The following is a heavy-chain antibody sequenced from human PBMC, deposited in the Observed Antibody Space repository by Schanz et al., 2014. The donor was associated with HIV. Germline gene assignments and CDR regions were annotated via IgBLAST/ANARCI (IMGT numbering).Heavy chain of an antibody. D-gene: IGHD1-1*01. CDR3: TKEVPPDV. Sequence: VQLVESGGGVVQPGRSLRLSCAASGFTFSSHAMSWVRQAAGKGLEWVSSISGSGGRTYHADSVKGRFTISRDNSKNTVYLQMNSLRAEDTAVYYCTKEVPPDVWGQGTTVTVSS. J-gene: IGHJ6*02. V-gene: IGHV3-23*04. CDR2: ISGSGGRT. CDR1: GFTFSSHA.